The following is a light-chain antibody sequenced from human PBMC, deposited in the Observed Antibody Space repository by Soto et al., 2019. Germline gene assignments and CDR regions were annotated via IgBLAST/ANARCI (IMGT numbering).Light chain of an antibody. J-gene: IGKJ1*01. CDR1: QSVSSSY. Sequence: EIVLTQSPGTLSLSPGERAILSCRASQSVSSSYLSWYQQKPGQAPRLLIYGASSRATGITDRFSGSGSGTDFTLPISRLEPEDFAVYYCQQYGSSPPWTFGQGTKVEIK. CDR2: GAS. CDR3: QQYGSSPPWT. V-gene: IGKV3-20*01.